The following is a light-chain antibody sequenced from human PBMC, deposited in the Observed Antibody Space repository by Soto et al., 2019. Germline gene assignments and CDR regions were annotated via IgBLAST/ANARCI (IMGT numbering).Light chain of an antibody. J-gene: IGKJ1*01. CDR3: LHDYDYPRT. Sequence: DIQMTQSPSTVSAYVGDIVTITFRASQSITTWLAWYQQRPGKAPKLLIYDVSSLQSGVPSRFSGSGSGTDFTLTIRSLQPEDSGTYYCLHDYDYPRTFGQGTKVDI. CDR2: DVS. V-gene: IGKV1-5*01. CDR1: QSITTW.